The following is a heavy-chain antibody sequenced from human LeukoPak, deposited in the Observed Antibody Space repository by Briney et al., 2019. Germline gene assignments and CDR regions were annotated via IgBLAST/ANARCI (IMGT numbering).Heavy chain of an antibody. J-gene: IGHJ5*02. V-gene: IGHV3-53*05. D-gene: IGHD3-10*01. Sequence: PGGSLRLSCAASGFTVSSNYMSWVRQAPGKGLEWVSVIYSGGSTYYADSVKGRFTISRDNSKNTLYLQMNSLRAEDTAVYYCAKDSPSGRPTGGFDPWGQGTLVTVSS. CDR1: GFTVSSNY. CDR2: IYSGGST. CDR3: AKDSPSGRPTGGFDP.